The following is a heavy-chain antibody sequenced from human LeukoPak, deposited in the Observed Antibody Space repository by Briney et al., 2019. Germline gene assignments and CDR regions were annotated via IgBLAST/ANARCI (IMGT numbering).Heavy chain of an antibody. CDR3: ARAIRAPGTPENAFDI. V-gene: IGHV3-30*04. D-gene: IGHD6-13*01. J-gene: IGHJ3*02. CDR2: ISRDGTDK. CDR1: GFTFDDYA. Sequence: GSLRLSCAASGFTFDDYAMHWVRQAPGEGLEWVAVISRDGTDKYYADSVKGRLTISRDNSQSTLYLHMNSLSTEDTALYYCARAIRAPGTPENAFDIWGQGTMVTVSS.